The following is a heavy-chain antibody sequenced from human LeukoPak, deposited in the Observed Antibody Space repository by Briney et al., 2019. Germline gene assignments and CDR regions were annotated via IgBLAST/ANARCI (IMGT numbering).Heavy chain of an antibody. D-gene: IGHD2-15*01. CDR2: IIPIFGST. Sequence: GASVTVSCKASGGSLSSFALNWVRQTPGQGLEWMGGIIPIFGSTNYAQKFQVRVTITADESTNTAYMELNSLRSEDTGVYYCARVMVVAGNGGYFLYWGQGTLVTVSS. CDR1: GGSLSSFA. V-gene: IGHV1-69*01. J-gene: IGHJ1*01. CDR3: ARVMVVAGNGGYFLY.